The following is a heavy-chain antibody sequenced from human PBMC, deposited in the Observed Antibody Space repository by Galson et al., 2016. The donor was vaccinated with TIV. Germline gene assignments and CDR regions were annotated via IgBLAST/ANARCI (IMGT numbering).Heavy chain of an antibody. V-gene: IGHV3-23*01. CDR3: AKDREMYIAATGASDS. CDR1: GFTFSSYA. CDR2: VSGSGGST. Sequence: SLRLSCAASGFTFSSYAMSWVRQGPGKGLEWVSVVSGSGGSTYYADSVKGRFTVSRDNSKNTLYLQMNSLRAEDTAIYYCAKDREMYIAATGASDSWGQGTLVTVSS. D-gene: IGHD6-13*01. J-gene: IGHJ5*01.